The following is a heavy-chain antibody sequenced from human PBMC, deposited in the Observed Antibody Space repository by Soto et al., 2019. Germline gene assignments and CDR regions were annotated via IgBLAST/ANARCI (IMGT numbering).Heavy chain of an antibody. V-gene: IGHV1-69*13. CDR2: IIPIFGTA. CDR3: ARGYVRVTGTTISQLYNWFDP. CDR1: GGTFSSYA. D-gene: IGHD1-20*01. Sequence: ASVKVSCKASGGTFSSYAISWVRQAPGQGLEWMGGIIPIFGTANYAQKFQGRVTITADESTSTAYMELSSLRSEDTAVYYCARGYVRVTGTTISQLYNWFDPWGQGTLVTVSS. J-gene: IGHJ5*02.